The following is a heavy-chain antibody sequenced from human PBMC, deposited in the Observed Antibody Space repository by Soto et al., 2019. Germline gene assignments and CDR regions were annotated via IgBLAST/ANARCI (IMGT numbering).Heavy chain of an antibody. CDR2: IIPIFGTA. D-gene: IGHD3-9*01. Sequence: GASVKVSCKASGGTFSSYAISWVRQAPGQGLEWMGGIIPIFGTANYAQKFQGRVTITADESTSTAYMELSSLRSEDTAVYYCARRDDILTGHNPSYYYYGMDVWGQGTTVTVSS. CDR1: GGTFSSYA. CDR3: ARRDDILTGHNPSYYYYGMDV. V-gene: IGHV1-69*13. J-gene: IGHJ6*02.